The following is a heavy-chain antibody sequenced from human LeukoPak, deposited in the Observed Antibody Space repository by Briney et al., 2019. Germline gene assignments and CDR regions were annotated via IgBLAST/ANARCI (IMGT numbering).Heavy chain of an antibody. J-gene: IGHJ4*02. CDR2: IYPRDSDT. V-gene: IGHV5-51*01. D-gene: IGHD3-10*01. CDR3: ARHSDVIGAI. CDR1: GYTSTHKC. Sequence: HGEPLNISCQASGYTSTHKCIGWVPQTSGSGLKWMGKIYPRDSDTIYSPSFQGHVSISADTSINTAYLEWSRLEASDTAIYYCARHSDVIGAIWGQGTLVTVSS.